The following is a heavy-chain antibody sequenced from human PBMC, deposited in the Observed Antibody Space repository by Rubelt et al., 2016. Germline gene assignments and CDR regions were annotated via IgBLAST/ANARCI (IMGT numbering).Heavy chain of an antibody. V-gene: IGHV2-5*02. Sequence: QITLKESGPTPVKPTQALTLTCTFSGFSLTTSGVGVGWIRQPPGKALEWLVLIYWDDDKRYSPSLKSRLSITKDTSKNQVVLTMTNMDPVDTATYYCAQWRSYFFDYWGQGTLVTVSS. CDR3: AQWRSYFFDY. CDR1: GFSLTTSGVG. CDR2: IYWDDDK. D-gene: IGHD5-12*01. J-gene: IGHJ4*02.